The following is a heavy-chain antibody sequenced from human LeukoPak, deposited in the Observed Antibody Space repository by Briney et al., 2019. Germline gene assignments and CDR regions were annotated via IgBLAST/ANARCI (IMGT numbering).Heavy chain of an antibody. V-gene: IGHV1-69*01. CDR2: IIPIFGTA. J-gene: IGHJ4*02. CDR3: ARERDCSGGSCYEY. Sequence: SVKVSCKASGGTFSSYAIGWVRQAPGQGLEWMGGIIPIFGTANYAQKFQGRVTITADESTSTAYMELSSLRSEDTAVYYCARERDCSGGSCYEYWGQGTLVTVSS. D-gene: IGHD2-15*01. CDR1: GGTFSSYA.